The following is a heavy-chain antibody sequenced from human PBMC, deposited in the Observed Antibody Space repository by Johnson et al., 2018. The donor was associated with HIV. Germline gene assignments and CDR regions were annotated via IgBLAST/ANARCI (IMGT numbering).Heavy chain of an antibody. Sequence: VQLVESGGGLVQPGRSLRLSCTASGFTFGDYAMSWFRQAPGKGLEWVGFIRSKAYGGRTEYAASVTGRFTISRADSKNTLYLQMNSLKTEDTALYYCTTGGGNCGGDCYSVSDAFDIWGQGTMVTVSS. CDR1: GFTFGDYA. V-gene: IGHV3-49*03. CDR3: TTGGGNCGGDCYSVSDAFDI. D-gene: IGHD2-21*02. J-gene: IGHJ3*02. CDR2: IRSKAYGGRT.